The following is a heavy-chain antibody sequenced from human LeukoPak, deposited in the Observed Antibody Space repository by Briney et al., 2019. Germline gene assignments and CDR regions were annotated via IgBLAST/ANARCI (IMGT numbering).Heavy chain of an antibody. V-gene: IGHV1-18*01. J-gene: IGHJ6*02. CDR3: ARRVTAIGYYYYGMDV. D-gene: IGHD2-21*02. CDR1: GYTFTSYG. CDR2: ISAYNGNT. Sequence: ASVKVSCKASGYTFTSYGISWVRQAPGQGLEWMGWISAYNGNTNYAQKLQGRVTMTTDTSTSTAYMELRSLRSDDAAVYYCARRVTAIGYYYYGMDVWGQGTTVTVSS.